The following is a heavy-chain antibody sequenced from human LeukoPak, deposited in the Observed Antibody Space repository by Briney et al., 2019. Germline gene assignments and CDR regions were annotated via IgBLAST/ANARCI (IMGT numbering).Heavy chain of an antibody. J-gene: IGHJ3*02. CDR1: GGSFSGYY. Sequence: SETLSLTCAVYGGSFSGYYWGWIRQPPGKGLEWIGSIYHSGSTYYNPSLKSRVTISVDTSKNQFSLKLSSVTAADTAVYYCARTGVYCSGGSCYLDIWGQGTMVTVSS. D-gene: IGHD2-15*01. CDR2: IYHSGST. V-gene: IGHV4-38-2*01. CDR3: ARTGVYCSGGSCYLDI.